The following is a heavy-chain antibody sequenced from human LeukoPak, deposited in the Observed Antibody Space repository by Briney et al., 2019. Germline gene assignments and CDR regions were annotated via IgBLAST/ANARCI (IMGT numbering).Heavy chain of an antibody. Sequence: ASVKLSCKASGYTFTGYYMHWVRQAPGQGLEWMGWINPNSGGTNYAQKFQGRVTMTMDTSISTAYMELSRLRSDDTAVYYCARHWGKQQLLLDWWGQGTLVTVSS. CDR2: INPNSGGT. D-gene: IGHD6-13*01. J-gene: IGHJ4*02. CDR1: GYTFTGYY. CDR3: ARHWGKQQLLLDW. V-gene: IGHV1-2*02.